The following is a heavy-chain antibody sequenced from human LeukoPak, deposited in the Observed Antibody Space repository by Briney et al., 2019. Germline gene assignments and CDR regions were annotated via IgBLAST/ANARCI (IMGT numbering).Heavy chain of an antibody. D-gene: IGHD6-13*01. V-gene: IGHV3-11*01. CDR3: ARDYSPAYYYYYMDV. CDR1: GFTFSDYY. Sequence: GGSLRLSCAASGFTFSDYYMSWIRQAPGRGLEWVSYISSSGSTIYYADSVKGRFTISRDNAKNSLYLQMNSLRAEDTALYYCARDYSPAYYYYYMDVWGKGTTVTVSS. CDR2: ISSSGSTI. J-gene: IGHJ6*03.